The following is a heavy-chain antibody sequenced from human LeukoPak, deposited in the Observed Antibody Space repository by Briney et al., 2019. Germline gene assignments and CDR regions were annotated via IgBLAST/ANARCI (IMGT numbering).Heavy chain of an antibody. Sequence: SETLSLTCAVYGGSFSGYYWSWIRQPPGKGLEGIGAINHSGSTNYNPSLKSRVSISVDTSKNQFSLKLSSVTAADTAVYYCARALGVGATIYYFDYWGQGTLVTVSS. D-gene: IGHD1-26*01. CDR2: INHSGST. CDR1: GGSFSGYY. V-gene: IGHV4-34*01. CDR3: ARALGVGATIYYFDY. J-gene: IGHJ4*02.